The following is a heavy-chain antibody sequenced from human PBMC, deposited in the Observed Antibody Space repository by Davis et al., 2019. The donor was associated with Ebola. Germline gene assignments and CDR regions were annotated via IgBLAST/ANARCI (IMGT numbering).Heavy chain of an antibody. V-gene: IGHV1-8*01. CDR3: ARASIRYCSGGSCYSVPPGNWFDP. CDR1: GYTFTSHD. J-gene: IGHJ5*02. CDR2: MNPNGGNA. Sequence: AASVKVSCKASGYTFTSHDINWVRQAPGQGLEWMGWMNPNGGNAGYAQKFQGRVTMTRDTSTSTVYMELSSLRSEDTAVYYCARASIRYCSGGSCYSVPPGNWFDPWGQGTLVTVSS. D-gene: IGHD2-15*01.